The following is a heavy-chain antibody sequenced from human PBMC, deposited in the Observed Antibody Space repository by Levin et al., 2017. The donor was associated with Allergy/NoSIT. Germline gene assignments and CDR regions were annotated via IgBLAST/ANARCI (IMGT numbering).Heavy chain of an antibody. CDR2: IYPGDSDT. CDR1: GYSFTSYW. Sequence: PGGSLRLSCQGSGYSFTSYWIGWVRQMPGKGLEWMGIIYPGDSDTRYSPSFQGQVTISADKSISTAYLQWSSLKASDTAIYYCARRGNRDYYYYLDVWGKGTTVTVSS. CDR3: ARRGNRDYYYYLDV. J-gene: IGHJ6*03. D-gene: IGHD2/OR15-2a*01. V-gene: IGHV5-51*01.